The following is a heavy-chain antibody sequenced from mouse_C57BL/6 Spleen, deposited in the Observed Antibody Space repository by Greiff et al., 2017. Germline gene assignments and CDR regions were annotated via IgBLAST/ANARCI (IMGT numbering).Heavy chain of an antibody. CDR1: GFAFSSSW. CDR2: IYPGDGDT. D-gene: IGHD1-2*01. CDR3: ARSPNGWWFAD. Sequence: VQLLQSGPELVKPGASVKISCTASGFAFSSSWMNWVKPRPGKGLEWIGRIYPGDGDTNYTGQFQGQATLTASPSSTTPYLHLRSLTSEDSEVYFCARSPNGWWFADGGKGTTVTVSA. V-gene: IGHV1-82*01. J-gene: IGHJ3*01.